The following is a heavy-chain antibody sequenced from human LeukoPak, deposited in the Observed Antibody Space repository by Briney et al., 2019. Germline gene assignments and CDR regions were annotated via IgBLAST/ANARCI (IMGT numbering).Heavy chain of an antibody. V-gene: IGHV3-21*01. CDR2: ISSSSSYI. J-gene: IGHJ6*02. Sequence: PGGSLRLSCAASGFTFSSYSMNWVRQAPGEGLEWVSSISSSSSYIYYADSVKGRFTISRDNAKNSLYLQMNSLRAEDTAVYYCARDPALYYDSSGYDFGYYGMDVWGQGTTVTVSS. D-gene: IGHD3-22*01. CDR3: ARDPALYYDSSGYDFGYYGMDV. CDR1: GFTFSSYS.